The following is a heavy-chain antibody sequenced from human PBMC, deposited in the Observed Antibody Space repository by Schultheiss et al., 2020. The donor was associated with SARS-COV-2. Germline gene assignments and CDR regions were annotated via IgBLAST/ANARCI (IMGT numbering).Heavy chain of an antibody. V-gene: IGHV4-61*01. CDR2: IYYSGST. J-gene: IGHJ6*03. D-gene: IGHD3-9*01. CDR3: ARDALYYDILTGYDTYYYYYMDV. CDR1: GGSVSSGSYY. Sequence: SETLSLTCTVSGGSVSSGSYYWSWIRQPPGKGLEWIGYIYYSGSTNYNPSLKSRVTISVDTSKNQFSLKLSSVTAADTAVYYCARDALYYDILTGYDTYYYYYMDVWGKGTTVTVSS.